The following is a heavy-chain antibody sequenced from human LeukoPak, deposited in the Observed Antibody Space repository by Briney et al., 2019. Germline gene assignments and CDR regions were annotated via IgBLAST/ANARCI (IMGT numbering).Heavy chain of an antibody. D-gene: IGHD6-6*01. V-gene: IGHV3-48*03. Sequence: HPGGSLRLSCAASGFTFSNYEFNWVRQAPGKGLEWVSYISSSGRNIYYADSVKGRFTISRDNAKNSLYLQMNSLRAEDTAVYYCARLYSSSSGKAFDIWGQGTMVTVSS. CDR1: GFTFSNYE. CDR3: ARLYSSSSGKAFDI. J-gene: IGHJ3*02. CDR2: ISSSGRNI.